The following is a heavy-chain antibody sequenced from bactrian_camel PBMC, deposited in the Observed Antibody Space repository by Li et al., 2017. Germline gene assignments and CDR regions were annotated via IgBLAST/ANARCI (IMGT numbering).Heavy chain of an antibody. J-gene: IGHJ6*01. CDR3: ARGSWTSATLKP. CDR1: GYTSSPYC. D-gene: IGHD4*01. Sequence: HVQLVESGGGSVQSGGSLRLSCAASGYTSSPYCMGWFRQVPGKEREGLAAIDSDGDDNYVASVRGRFTVSRDDAKKTLYLQMSSLRPDDTAMYYCARGSWTSATLKPLGQGTQVTVS. V-gene: IGHV3S53*01. CDR2: IDSDGDD.